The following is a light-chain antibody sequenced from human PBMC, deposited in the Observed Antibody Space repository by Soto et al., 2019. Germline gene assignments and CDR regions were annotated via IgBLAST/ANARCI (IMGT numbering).Light chain of an antibody. V-gene: IGLV2-14*01. CDR2: EVT. J-gene: IGLJ1*01. CDR1: SSDVGAYNY. CDR3: GSYSSTDTPFV. Sequence: QSALTQAASVSGSPGQPITISCTGTSSDVGAYNYVSWYQQHPGKAPKLLIYEVTNRPSGISDRFSGSKSVNTASLTISGLQAEDESDYYCGSYSSTDTPFVFGTGTKLTVL.